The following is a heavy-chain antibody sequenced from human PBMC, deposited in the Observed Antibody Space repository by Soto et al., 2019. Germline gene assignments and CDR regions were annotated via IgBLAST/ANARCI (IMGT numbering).Heavy chain of an antibody. CDR3: ARGRYGDY. Sequence: QVHLVQSGAEVKKPGASVKVSCKGSGYGFTTYGITWVRQAPGQGLEWMAWISAHNGNTNYAQKLQGRVTVTRDTSTSTADMELRRLRSDAMAVYYCARGRYGDYGGQGALVTVSS. CDR2: ISAHNGNT. V-gene: IGHV1-18*03. CDR1: GYGFTTYG. D-gene: IGHD1-1*01. J-gene: IGHJ4*02.